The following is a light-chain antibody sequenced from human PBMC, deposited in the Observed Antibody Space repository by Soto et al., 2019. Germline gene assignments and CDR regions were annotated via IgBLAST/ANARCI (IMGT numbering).Light chain of an antibody. J-gene: IGLJ7*01. CDR1: SGHSNYA. CDR3: QTWGTGSAIVV. CDR2: VNSGGSH. Sequence: QSVLTQSPSASASLGASVKLTCTLSSGHSNYAIAWHQQQPEKGPRYLMKVNSGGSHIKGDGISDRFSGSSSGAERYLFISSLQSEDEADYYCQTWGTGSAIVVFGGGTQLTVL. V-gene: IGLV4-69*01.